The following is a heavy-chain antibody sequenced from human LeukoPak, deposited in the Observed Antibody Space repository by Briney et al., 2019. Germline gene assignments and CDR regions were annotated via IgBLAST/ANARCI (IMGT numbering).Heavy chain of an antibody. CDR2: IYYSGST. D-gene: IGHD3-3*01. CDR1: GVSISSSSYY. CDR3: ARTYYDFWSGYYTPYYYYGMDV. V-gene: IGHV4-39*01. Sequence: PSETLSLTCTVSGVSISSSSYYWGWIRQPPGKGLEWIGSIYYSGSTYYNPSLKSRVTISVDTSKNQFSLKLSSVTAADTAVYYCARTYYDFWSGYYTPYYYYGMDVWGQGTTVTVSS. J-gene: IGHJ6*02.